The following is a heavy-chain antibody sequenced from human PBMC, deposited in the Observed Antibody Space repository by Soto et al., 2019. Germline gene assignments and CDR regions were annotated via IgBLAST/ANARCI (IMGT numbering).Heavy chain of an antibody. CDR3: ARVGDCTNGVCYGWFDP. J-gene: IGHJ5*02. CDR2: INAGNGNT. D-gene: IGHD2-8*01. Sequence: ASVKVSCKASGYTFTSYAMHWVRQAPGQRLEWMGWINAGNGNTKYSQKFQGRVTITRDTSASTAYMELSSLRSEDTAVYYCARVGDCTNGVCYGWFDPWGQGTLVTVSS. V-gene: IGHV1-3*01. CDR1: GYTFTSYA.